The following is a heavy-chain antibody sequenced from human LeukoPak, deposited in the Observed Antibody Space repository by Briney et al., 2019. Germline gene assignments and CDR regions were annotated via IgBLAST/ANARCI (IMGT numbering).Heavy chain of an antibody. J-gene: IGHJ4*02. CDR3: ARDANHDYVWGSYPVY. D-gene: IGHD3-16*02. CDR2: IKQDGSEK. V-gene: IGHV3-7*01. Sequence: GGSLRLSCAASGFTFSSYWMSWVRQGPGKGLEWVANIKQDGSEKYYVDSVKGRFTISRDNAKNSLYLQMNSLRAEDTAVYYCARDANHDYVWGSYPVYWGQGTLVTVSS. CDR1: GFTFSSYW.